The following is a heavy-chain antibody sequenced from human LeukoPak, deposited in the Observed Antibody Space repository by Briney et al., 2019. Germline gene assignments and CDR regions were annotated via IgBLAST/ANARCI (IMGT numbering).Heavy chain of an antibody. J-gene: IGHJ4*02. CDR3: ASDPTAYCSGGSCYSGALDY. CDR2: ISAYNGNR. CDR1: GYTFTSYG. D-gene: IGHD2-15*01. V-gene: IGHV1-18*01. Sequence: ASVKVSCKSSGYTFTSYGISWVRQAPGQGREWMGWISAYNGNRNYAQKLQGRVTMTTDTSTSTAYMELRSLRPDDTAVYYCASDPTAYCSGGSCYSGALDYWGQGTLVIVSS.